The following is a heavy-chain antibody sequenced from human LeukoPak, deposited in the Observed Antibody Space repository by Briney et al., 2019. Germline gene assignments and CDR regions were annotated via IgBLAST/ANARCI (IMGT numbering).Heavy chain of an antibody. CDR2: ISWNSGSI. CDR3: AKDIILGGATIEGVLDY. V-gene: IGHV3-9*01. J-gene: IGHJ4*02. CDR1: GFTFDDYA. Sequence: PGGSLRLSCAASGFTFDDYAMHWVRHAPGKGLEWVSGISWNSGSIGYADSVKGRFTISRDNAKNSLYLQMNSLRAEDTALYYCAKDIILGGATIEGVLDYWGQGTLVTVSS. D-gene: IGHD5-12*01.